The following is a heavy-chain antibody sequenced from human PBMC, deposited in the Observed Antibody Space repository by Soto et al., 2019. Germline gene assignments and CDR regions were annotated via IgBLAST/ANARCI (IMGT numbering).Heavy chain of an antibody. CDR2: IKSKTDGGTT. Sequence: GGSLRLSCAASGFTFSNAWMSWVRQAPGKGLEWVGRIKSKTDGGTTDYAAPVKGRFTISRDDSKNTLYLQMNSLKTEDTAVYYCTTGVRYFDWSHDYWGQGXLVTVYS. CDR1: GFTFSNAW. D-gene: IGHD3-9*01. CDR3: TTGVRYFDWSHDY. J-gene: IGHJ4*02. V-gene: IGHV3-15*01.